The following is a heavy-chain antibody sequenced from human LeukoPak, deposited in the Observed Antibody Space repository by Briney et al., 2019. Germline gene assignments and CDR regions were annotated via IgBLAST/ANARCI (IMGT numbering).Heavy chain of an antibody. CDR3: AKRSTGYSSGWSPDWFDP. CDR2: ISGSGGST. Sequence: GGSLRLSCAASGLTFSSYAMSWVRQAPGKGLEWVSAISGSGGSTYYADSVKGRFTISRDNSKNTLYLQMNSLRAEDTAVYYCAKRSTGYSSGWSPDWFDPWGQGTLVTVSS. D-gene: IGHD6-19*01. CDR1: GLTFSSYA. J-gene: IGHJ5*02. V-gene: IGHV3-23*01.